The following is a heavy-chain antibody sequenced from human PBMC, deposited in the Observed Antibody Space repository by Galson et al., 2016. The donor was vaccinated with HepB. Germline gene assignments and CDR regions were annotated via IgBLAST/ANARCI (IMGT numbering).Heavy chain of an antibody. Sequence: SLRLSCAASGFTFTDYAMTWVRQAPGKGLEWVSAISNSGDTTYSADSVQGRFTISRDNAENMLYLQMNSLRAEDTAVYYCAKWTGCSSGRCLDAVDWWGQGTPVTVSS. D-gene: IGHD2-15*01. CDR1: GFTFTDYA. J-gene: IGHJ4*03. V-gene: IGHV3-23*01. CDR3: AKWTGCSSGRCLDAVDW. CDR2: ISNSGDTT.